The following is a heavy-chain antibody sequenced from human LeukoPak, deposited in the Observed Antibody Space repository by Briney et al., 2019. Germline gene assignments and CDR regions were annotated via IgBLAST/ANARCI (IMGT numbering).Heavy chain of an antibody. V-gene: IGHV3-53*01. J-gene: IGHJ4*02. D-gene: IGHD1-14*01. CDR1: GFTVITND. Sequence: PGGSLRLSCAASGFTVITNDMTWVRQDPGKVLEWVSVLYSDGNTKYADSVQGRFTISRDNSKNTLYLEMNSLSPDDTAVYYCARGVEPLAANTLAYWGQGTLVTVSS. CDR3: ARGVEPLAANTLAY. CDR2: LYSDGNT.